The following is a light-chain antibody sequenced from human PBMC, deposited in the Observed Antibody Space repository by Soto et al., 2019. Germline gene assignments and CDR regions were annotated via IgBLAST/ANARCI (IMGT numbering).Light chain of an antibody. CDR1: QSVDTY. CDR2: DTS. Sequence: SPAILSLSPGERATLSCTASQSVDTYIAWYQQRPGQPPRLLIHDTSHRASGVPARFRGSGSGTDFTLTITSLEPEDFGVYFCQQRRNWVSFGPGTRLEIK. CDR3: QQRRNWVS. J-gene: IGKJ5*01. V-gene: IGKV3-11*01.